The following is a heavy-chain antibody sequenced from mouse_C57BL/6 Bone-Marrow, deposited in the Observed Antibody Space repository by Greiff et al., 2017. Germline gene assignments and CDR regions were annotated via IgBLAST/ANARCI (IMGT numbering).Heavy chain of an antibody. D-gene: IGHD1-1*01. Sequence: VHLVESGPGLVQPSQSLSITCTASGFSLTSYGVHWVRQSPGKGLEWLGVIWSGGSTDYNAAFISRLSISKDNSKSQVFFKMNSLQADDTAIYYCARRPNYYGSSYDYAMDYWGQGTSVTVSS. CDR1: GFSLTSYG. CDR3: ARRPNYYGSSYDYAMDY. J-gene: IGHJ4*01. V-gene: IGHV2-2*01. CDR2: IWSGGST.